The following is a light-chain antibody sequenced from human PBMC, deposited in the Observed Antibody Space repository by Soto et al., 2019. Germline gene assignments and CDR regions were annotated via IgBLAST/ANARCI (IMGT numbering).Light chain of an antibody. Sequence: DIQMTQSPSSLSASLGDRVTITCRASQGIGVYLAWFQQKPGKVPKLLIYAASALQSGGPSRFSGSGSGTDFTLPISSLQPEDIATYYGQKYNSAPLTFGGGTRVELK. CDR2: AAS. CDR1: QGIGVY. CDR3: QKYNSAPLT. J-gene: IGKJ4*01. V-gene: IGKV1-27*01.